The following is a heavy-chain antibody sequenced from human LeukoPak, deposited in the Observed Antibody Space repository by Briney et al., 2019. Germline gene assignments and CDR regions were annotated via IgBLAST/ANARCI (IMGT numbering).Heavy chain of an antibody. J-gene: IGHJ5*02. D-gene: IGHD2-2*01. CDR1: GYTFTSYD. CDR3: ARGQFTLGVPAATSIELGHWFDP. V-gene: IGHV1-8*01. CDR2: MNPNSGNT. Sequence: ASVKVSCKASGYTFTSYDINWVRQATGQGLEWMGWMNPNSGNTGYAQKFQGRVTMTWNTSISTAYMEVSSLRSEDTAVYYCARGQFTLGVPAATSIELGHWFDPWGQGTLVSVSS.